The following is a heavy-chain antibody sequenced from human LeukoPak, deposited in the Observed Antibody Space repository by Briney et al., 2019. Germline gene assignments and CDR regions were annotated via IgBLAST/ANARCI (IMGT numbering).Heavy chain of an antibody. D-gene: IGHD3-10*01. Sequence: GGSLRLSCAASGFTFDDYAMHWVRQAPGKGLEWVSGISWNSGSIGYADSVKGRFTISRDNAKNSLYLQMNSLRAEDTALYYCAKDKDYYGSGSYDYWGQGTLVTDSS. CDR3: AKDKDYYGSGSYDY. CDR1: GFTFDDYA. CDR2: ISWNSGSI. V-gene: IGHV3-9*01. J-gene: IGHJ4*02.